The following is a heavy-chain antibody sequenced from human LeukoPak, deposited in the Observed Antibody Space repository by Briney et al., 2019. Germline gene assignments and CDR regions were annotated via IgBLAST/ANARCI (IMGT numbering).Heavy chain of an antibody. Sequence: GASVKVSCKASGYTFTSYYMHWVRQAPGQGLEWMGIINPSGGSTSYAQKFQGRVTMTRDTSTSTVYMELSSLRSDDTAVYYCARTEGVEQYYYDSSGYYDYWGQGTLVTVSS. V-gene: IGHV1-46*01. CDR1: GYTFTSYY. D-gene: IGHD3-22*01. J-gene: IGHJ4*02. CDR3: ARTEGVEQYYYDSSGYYDY. CDR2: INPSGGST.